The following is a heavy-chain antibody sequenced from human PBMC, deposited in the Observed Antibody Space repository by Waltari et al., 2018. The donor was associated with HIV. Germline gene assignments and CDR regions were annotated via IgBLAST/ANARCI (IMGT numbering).Heavy chain of an antibody. Sequence: EAQLEQSGAAAKETGESVKIPCKGAGYTFHKYWKGWVRHTPGKGLEYMGAITPGDSGVKYGPPVRGQVTMSAGVAVKSGYRQRVRISASHTAIYFCVRHVVSGGSARASSGPRGLGTAVTFSS. CDR1: GYTFHKYW. J-gene: IGHJ5*02. CDR2: ITPGDSGV. CDR3: VRHVVSGGSARASSGP. V-gene: IGHV5-51*03. D-gene: IGHD6-6*01.